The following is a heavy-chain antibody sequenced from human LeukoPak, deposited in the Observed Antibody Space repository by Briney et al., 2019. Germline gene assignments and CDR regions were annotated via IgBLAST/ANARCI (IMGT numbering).Heavy chain of an antibody. CDR1: GFTFSNYA. D-gene: IGHD2-8*02. CDR3: YIDY. J-gene: IGHJ4*02. Sequence: GGSLRLSCAGSGFTFSNYAMRWVRQAPGQGLRWLSAISASGTSTYYADAVKGRFTISRDNSRNTLYCAKPPPVSETGGSHPGYIDYWGQGTLVTVS. V-gene: IGHV3-23*01. CDR2: ISASGTST.